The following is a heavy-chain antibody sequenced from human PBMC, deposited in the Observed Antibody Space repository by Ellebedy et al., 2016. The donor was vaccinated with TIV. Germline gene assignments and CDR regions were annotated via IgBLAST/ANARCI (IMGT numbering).Heavy chain of an antibody. CDR3: ARDRFLKIREYFQH. J-gene: IGHJ1*01. CDR2: INPNSGGT. CDR1: RYTFTGYY. V-gene: IGHV1-2*02. D-gene: IGHD2/OR15-2a*01. Sequence: ASVKVSXKASRYTFTGYYMHWVRQAPGQGLEWMGWINPNSGGTNYAQKFQGRVTMTRDTSISTAYMELSRLRSDDTAVYYCARDRFLKIREYFQHWGQGTLVTVSS.